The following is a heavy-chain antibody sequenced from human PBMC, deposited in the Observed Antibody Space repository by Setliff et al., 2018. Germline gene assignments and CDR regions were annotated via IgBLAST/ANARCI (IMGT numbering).Heavy chain of an antibody. CDR3: ARIKSSLVRGVISAFDI. CDR1: GYTFTSYA. J-gene: IGHJ3*02. CDR2: INTGNGNT. V-gene: IGHV1-3*04. D-gene: IGHD3-10*01. Sequence: ASVKVSCKASGYTFTSYAMHWVRQAPGQRLEWMGWINTGNGNTKYSQQFQGRVTITRDTSANTAYMELSSLRSEDTAVYYCARIKSSLVRGVISAFDIWGQGTMGTVSS.